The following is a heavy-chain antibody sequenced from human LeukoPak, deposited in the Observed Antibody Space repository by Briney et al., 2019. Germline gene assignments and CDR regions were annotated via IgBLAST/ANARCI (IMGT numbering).Heavy chain of an antibody. CDR3: ARSGRRQWLPDY. J-gene: IGHJ4*02. Sequence: SETLSLTRTVSGGSISSSGYHWGWVRQPPGKGLERIGRFYSRGSTYDNPSLKSRVTISVDTSKNQFSLKLSFVTAADTAVYFCARSGRRQWLPDYWGQGTLVTVSS. D-gene: IGHD6-19*01. CDR1: GGSISSSGYH. V-gene: IGHV4-39*01. CDR2: FYSRGST.